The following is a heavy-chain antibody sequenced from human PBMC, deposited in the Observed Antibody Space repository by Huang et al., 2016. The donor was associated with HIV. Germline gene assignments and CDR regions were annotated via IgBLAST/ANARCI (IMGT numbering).Heavy chain of an antibody. CDR3: ARDHHDFWRGYRRMYFFDH. V-gene: IGHV4-59*11. J-gene: IGHJ4*02. Sequence: QVQLQESGPGLVKPSETLSLTCTVSGGSISTHYWSWIRQPPGKGLEWIGSINYRGSNNCSPPLKSRVTILLDTSKNQFSLRVNSVTAADTAMYDCARDHHDFWRGYRRMYFFDHWGQGTLVTVSS. D-gene: IGHD3-3*01. CDR1: GGSISTHY. CDR2: INYRGSN.